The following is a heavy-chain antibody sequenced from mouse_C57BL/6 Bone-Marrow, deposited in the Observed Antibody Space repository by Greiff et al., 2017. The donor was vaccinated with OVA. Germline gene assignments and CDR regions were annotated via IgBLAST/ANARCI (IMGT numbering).Heavy chain of an antibody. CDR1: GYTFTDYK. Sequence: EVQLQQSGPELVKPGASVQMSCKASGYTFTDYKLHWVKQSHGTSLEWIGYINPNNGGTRYNPKFKGKATLTVNKSSSTAYMELRSLTSYDSSVSYCALIYDCYLLSMAYWGPGTSVTVSS. J-gene: IGHJ4*01. CDR3: ALIYDCYLLSMAY. D-gene: IGHD2-3*01. V-gene: IGHV1-22*01. CDR2: INPNNGGT.